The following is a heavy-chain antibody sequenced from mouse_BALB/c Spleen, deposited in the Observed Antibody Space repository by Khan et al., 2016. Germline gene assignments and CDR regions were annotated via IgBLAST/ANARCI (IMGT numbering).Heavy chain of an antibody. D-gene: IGHD1-1*01. CDR1: GFNIKDTY. J-gene: IGHJ3*01. Sequence: VQLQQPGAELVKPGASVKLSCTASGFNIKDTYMHWVKQRPEQGLEWIGRTDPANGNTKYDPKFQDKATVTSETSSNTAYLQLSSLTSEDTDCXYSARVGDGWFDYWGQGTLVTVSA. CDR3: ARVGDGWFDY. CDR2: TDPANGNT. V-gene: IGHV14-3*02.